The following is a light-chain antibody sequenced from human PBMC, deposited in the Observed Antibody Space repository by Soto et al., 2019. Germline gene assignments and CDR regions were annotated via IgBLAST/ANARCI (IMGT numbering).Light chain of an antibody. J-gene: IGLJ3*02. CDR1: SGHSSYI. CDR3: ESWDSNTHTV. V-gene: IGLV4-60*02. CDR2: LEGSGSY. Sequence: QTVVTQSSSASASLGSSVKLTCTLSSGHSSYIIAWHQQQPGKAPRYLMKLEGSGSYNKGSGVPDRFSGSSSGADRYLTISNLQFEYEADYYCESWDSNTHTVFGGGTQLTVL.